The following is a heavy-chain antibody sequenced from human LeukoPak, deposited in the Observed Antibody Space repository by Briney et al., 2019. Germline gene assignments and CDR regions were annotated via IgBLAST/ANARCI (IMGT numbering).Heavy chain of an antibody. Sequence: SETLSLTCAVYGVSFSGYYWSWIRQPPGKGLEWIGEINHSGSTNYNPSLKSRVTISVDTSKNQFSLKLSSATAADTAVYYCARELGYCSGGSCYTRNHWFDPWGQGALVTVSS. CDR1: GVSFSGYY. D-gene: IGHD2-15*01. J-gene: IGHJ5*02. V-gene: IGHV4-34*01. CDR2: INHSGST. CDR3: ARELGYCSGGSCYTRNHWFDP.